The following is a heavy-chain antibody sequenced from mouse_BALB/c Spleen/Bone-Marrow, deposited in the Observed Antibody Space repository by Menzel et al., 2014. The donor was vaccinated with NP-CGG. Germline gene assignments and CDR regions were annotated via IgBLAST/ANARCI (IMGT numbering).Heavy chain of an antibody. CDR3: ARGPSITTVHYYAMDY. J-gene: IGHJ4*01. V-gene: IGHV2-9*02. D-gene: IGHD1-1*01. Sequence: QVQLQQSGPGLVAPSQSLSITCTVSGFSLTSYGVHWVRQPPGKGLEWLGVIWAGGSTNYNSALMSRLSISKDNSKSQVFLKMNSLQTDDTAMYYCARGPSITTVHYYAMDYWGRGTSVTVSS. CDR1: GFSLTSYG. CDR2: IWAGGST.